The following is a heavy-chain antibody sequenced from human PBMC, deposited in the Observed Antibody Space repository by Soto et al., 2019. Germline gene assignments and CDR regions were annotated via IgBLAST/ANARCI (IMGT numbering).Heavy chain of an antibody. V-gene: IGHV4-38-2*01. CDR3: ARSGDDYGSYVDY. Sequence: SETLSLTCVVSGYSVSDGYYLGWIRQPPGKGLEWIGGINRSGKTYYNPSLKSRLTISVDTSKNQISLTLSSVTAADTAIYYCARSGDDYGSYVDYWGQGTLVTVSS. D-gene: IGHD4-17*01. CDR2: INRSGKT. J-gene: IGHJ4*02. CDR1: GYSVSDGYY.